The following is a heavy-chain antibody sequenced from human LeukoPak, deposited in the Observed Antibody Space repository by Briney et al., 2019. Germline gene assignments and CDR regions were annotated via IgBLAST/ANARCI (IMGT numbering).Heavy chain of an antibody. CDR3: ASLKEGIDY. D-gene: IGHD3-10*01. V-gene: IGHV4-39*01. Sequence: SETLSLTCAVSGGSISGSSYFWGWLRQPPGKGLEWNGSIYYSGNTYYNPSLKSRVTISVDTSKNQYSLKLSSVTAADTAVYYCASLKEGIDYWGQGTLVTVSS. CDR1: GGSISGSSYF. J-gene: IGHJ4*02. CDR2: IYYSGNT.